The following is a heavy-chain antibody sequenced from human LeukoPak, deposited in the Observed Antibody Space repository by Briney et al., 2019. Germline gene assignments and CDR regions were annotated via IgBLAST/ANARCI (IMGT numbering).Heavy chain of an antibody. CDR2: ISSSGSTI. D-gene: IGHD3-3*01. J-gene: IGHJ6*03. V-gene: IGHV3-48*04. Sequence: GGSLRLSCAASGFTFSSYSMNWVRQAPGKGLEWVSYISSSGSTIYYADSVKGRFTISRDNAKNSLYLQMNSLRAEDTAVYYCARVGDMEWLLLSRYMDVWGKGTTVTVSS. CDR1: GFTFSSYS. CDR3: ARVGDMEWLLLSRYMDV.